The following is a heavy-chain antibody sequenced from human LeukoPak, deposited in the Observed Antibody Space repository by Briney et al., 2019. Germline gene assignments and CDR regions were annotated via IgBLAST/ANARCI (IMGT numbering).Heavy chain of an antibody. CDR3: ARAYYGSGSYLSNWFDP. V-gene: IGHV3-30*04. J-gene: IGHJ5*02. Sequence: GRSLRLSCAASGFTFSSYAMHWVRQAPGKGLEWVAVISYDGSNKYYADSVKGRFTISRDNSKNTLYLQMNSLRAEDTAVYYCARAYYGSGSYLSNWFDPWGQGTLVTVSS. CDR1: GFTFSSYA. D-gene: IGHD3-10*01. CDR2: ISYDGSNK.